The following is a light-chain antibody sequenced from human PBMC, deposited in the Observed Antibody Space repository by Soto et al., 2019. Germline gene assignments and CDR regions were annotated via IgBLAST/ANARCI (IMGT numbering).Light chain of an antibody. V-gene: IGKV3-20*01. CDR1: QSVSSSY. CDR2: GAS. CDR3: QQYNNYLSA. Sequence: EIVLTQSPGTLSLSPGERATLSCRASQSVSSSYLAWYQQKPGQAPRLLIYGASSRATGIPDRFSGSGSGTEFTLTIDGLQPGDFATYYCQQYNNYLSAFGQGTKLEIK. J-gene: IGKJ2*01.